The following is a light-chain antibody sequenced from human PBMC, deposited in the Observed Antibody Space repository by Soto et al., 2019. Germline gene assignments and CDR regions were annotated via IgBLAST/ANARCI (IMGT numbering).Light chain of an antibody. Sequence: DIHLTQCPSFRSASFGDRVTSTCRASQGISSFLAWYQQKPGKAPNLLMYAASTLQSGVPSRFSGSGSGTEFTLTISSLQPEDFATYYCQQLNSYPTTFGQGTRLEIK. CDR1: QGISSF. CDR2: AAS. V-gene: IGKV1-9*01. J-gene: IGKJ5*01. CDR3: QQLNSYPTT.